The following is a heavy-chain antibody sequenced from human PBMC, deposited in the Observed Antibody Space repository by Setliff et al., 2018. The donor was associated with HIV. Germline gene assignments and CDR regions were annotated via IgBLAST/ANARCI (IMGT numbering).Heavy chain of an antibody. D-gene: IGHD2-15*01. CDR3: AREGANTPYFDY. CDR1: GFTFSNYN. CDR2: ISDDTSTV. V-gene: IGHV3-48*01. J-gene: IGHJ4*02. Sequence: GGSLRLSCAASGFTFSNYNMNWVRQAPGEGLEWISYISDDTSTVYYADSVKGRFTISRDNAKNSLYLQMNSLRAEDTAIYYCAREGANTPYFDYWGQGTVVTVSS.